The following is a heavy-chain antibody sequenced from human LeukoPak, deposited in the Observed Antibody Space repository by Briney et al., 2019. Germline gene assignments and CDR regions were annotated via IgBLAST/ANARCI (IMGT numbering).Heavy chain of an antibody. Sequence: SETLSLTCAVYGGSFSGYYWSWIRQPPGKGLEWIGEINHSGSTNYSPSLKSRVTISVDTSKNQFSLKLSSVTAADTAVYYCARGVRTYYGSGSYYSDYWGQGTLVTVSS. D-gene: IGHD3-10*01. V-gene: IGHV4-34*01. CDR3: ARGVRTYYGSGSYYSDY. CDR2: INHSGST. J-gene: IGHJ4*02. CDR1: GGSFSGYY.